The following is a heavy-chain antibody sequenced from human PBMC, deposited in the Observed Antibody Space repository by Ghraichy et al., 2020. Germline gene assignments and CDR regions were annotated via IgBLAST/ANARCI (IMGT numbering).Heavy chain of an antibody. CDR3: ARGGVHYYGSGSYWRGFDY. D-gene: IGHD3-10*01. CDR1: GGSISSYY. CDR2: IYYSGST. V-gene: IGHV4-59*01. Sequence: ETLSLTCTVSGGSISSYYWSWIRQPPGKGLEWIGYIYYSGSTNYNPSLKSRVTISVDTSKNQFSLKLSSVTAADTAVYYCARGGVHYYGSGSYWRGFDYWGQGTLVTVSS. J-gene: IGHJ4*02.